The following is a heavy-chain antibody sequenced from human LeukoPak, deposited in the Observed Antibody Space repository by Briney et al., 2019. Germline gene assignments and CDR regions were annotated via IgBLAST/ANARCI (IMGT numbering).Heavy chain of an antibody. CDR1: GFTFSTYW. CDR3: AREIPQQLVAMDV. V-gene: IGHV3-7*04. D-gene: IGHD6-13*01. Sequence: GGSLRLSCVASGFTFSTYWMSWVRQAPGKGLKWLASIKEDGTGKNRVGSVEGRFTISRDNAKNSLYLQMNGLRAEDTAVYYCAREIPQQLVAMDVWGQGTTVTVSS. CDR2: IKEDGTGK. J-gene: IGHJ6*02.